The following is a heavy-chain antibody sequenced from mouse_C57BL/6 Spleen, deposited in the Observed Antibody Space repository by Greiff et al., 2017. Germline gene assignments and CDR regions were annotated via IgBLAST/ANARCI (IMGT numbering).Heavy chain of an antibody. CDR2: IDPKSGGT. CDR3: ARNMDYYGSSFYAMDY. J-gene: IGHJ4*01. Sequence: VQLQQSGAELVKPGASVKLSCKASGSTFTSYWMPWVTQRPGRSLEWSGRIDPKSGGTKEHEKFKRKANLTVDKPSSTAYMQLSSLTSEDSAVYYGARNMDYYGSSFYAMDYWGQGTSVTVSS. D-gene: IGHD1-1*01. V-gene: IGHV1-72*01. CDR1: GSTFTSYW.